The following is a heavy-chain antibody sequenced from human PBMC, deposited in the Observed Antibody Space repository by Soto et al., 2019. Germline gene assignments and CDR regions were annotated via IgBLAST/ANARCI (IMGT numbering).Heavy chain of an antibody. V-gene: IGHV3-33*01. CDR3: ARRSDDFWAGYYDL. Sequence: PGGSLRLSCAASEFTFSSYGMHWVRQAPGKGLEWVAVIWYDCSSQFYAESVKGRFTISRDHFENVLYLQMNNLRAEDSALYYCARRSDDFWAGYYDLWGQGTLVTVSS. CDR2: IWYDCSSQ. CDR1: EFTFSSYG. D-gene: IGHD3-3*01. J-gene: IGHJ4*01.